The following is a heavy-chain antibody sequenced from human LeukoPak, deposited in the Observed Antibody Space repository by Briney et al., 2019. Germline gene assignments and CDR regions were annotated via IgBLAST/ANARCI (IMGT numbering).Heavy chain of an antibody. CDR1: GGSISSYY. V-gene: IGHV4-59*01. Sequence: PSETLSLTCTVSGGSISSYYWSWIRQPPGKGLEWIGYIYYSGSTNYNPSLKSRVTISVDTSKNQFSLKLSSVTAADTAVYYCARLFSRTGPQVGATPRRGNYYYYMDVWGKGTTVTVSS. CDR2: IYYSGST. J-gene: IGHJ6*03. CDR3: ARLFSRTGPQVGATPRRGNYYYYMDV. D-gene: IGHD1-26*01.